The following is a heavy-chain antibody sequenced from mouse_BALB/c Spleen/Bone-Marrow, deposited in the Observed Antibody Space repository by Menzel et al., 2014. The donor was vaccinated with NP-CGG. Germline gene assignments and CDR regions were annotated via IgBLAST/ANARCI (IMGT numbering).Heavy chain of an antibody. D-gene: IGHD2-2*01. CDR2: ILPGSGST. V-gene: IGHV1-9*01. CDR1: GYTFNSYW. Sequence: VQLQESGAELMKPGASVKISCKATGYTFNSYWIEWVKQRPGHGLEWIGEILPGSGSTNYNEKFQGKATFTTDTSSNTAYMQLSSLTSEDSAVYYCARGGYGYLFAYWGQGTLVTVSA. J-gene: IGHJ3*01. CDR3: ARGGYGYLFAY.